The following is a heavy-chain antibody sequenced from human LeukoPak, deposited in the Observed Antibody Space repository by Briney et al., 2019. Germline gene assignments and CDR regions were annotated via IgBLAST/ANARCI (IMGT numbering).Heavy chain of an antibody. J-gene: IGHJ2*01. V-gene: IGHV1-58*02. CDR1: GFTFTSSA. D-gene: IGHD3-10*01. CDR3: ARGVGSGWYFDL. CDR2: IVVGSGNT. Sequence: SVKVSCKASGFTFTSSAMQWVRQARGQRLDWIGWIVVGSGNTNYAQKFQERVTITRDMSTSTAYMELSGLRSDDTAVYYCARGVGSGWYFDLWGRGTLVTVSS.